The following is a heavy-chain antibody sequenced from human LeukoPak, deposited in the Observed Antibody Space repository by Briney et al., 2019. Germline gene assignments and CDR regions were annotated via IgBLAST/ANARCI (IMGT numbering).Heavy chain of an antibody. CDR2: IYYSGTT. J-gene: IGHJ4*02. D-gene: IGHD4-11*01. Sequence: SETLSLTCTVSGGSISSGDYYWSWIRQHPGKGLEWIGYIYYSGTTYYNPSLQSRVTISVDTSKNQFSLKVTSVTAADTAVYYCAREWQYQFDYWGQGSLVTVSS. CDR1: GGSISSGDYY. V-gene: IGHV4-30-4*01. CDR3: AREWQYQFDY.